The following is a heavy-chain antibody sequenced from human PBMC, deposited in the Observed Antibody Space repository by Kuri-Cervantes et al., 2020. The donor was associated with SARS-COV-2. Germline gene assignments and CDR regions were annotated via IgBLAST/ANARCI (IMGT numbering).Heavy chain of an antibody. J-gene: IGHJ6*03. CDR3: ARLYSSSWYYYHMDV. Sequence: ESLKISCAVYGGSFSGYYWSWIRQPPGKGLEWIGEINHSGSTNYNPSLKSRVTISVDTSKNQFSLKLSSVTAADTAVYYCARLYSSSWYYYHMDVWGKGTTVTVSS. D-gene: IGHD6-13*01. CDR1: GGSFSGYY. V-gene: IGHV4-34*01. CDR2: INHSGST.